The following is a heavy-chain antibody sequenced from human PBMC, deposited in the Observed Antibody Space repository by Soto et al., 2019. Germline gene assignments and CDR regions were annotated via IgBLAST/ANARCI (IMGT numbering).Heavy chain of an antibody. Sequence: GGSLRLSCAASGFTLSSYAMSWVRQAPGKGLEWVSAISGSGGSTYYADSVKGRFTISRDNSKNTLYLQMNSLRAEDTAVYYCAAAETYYDILTGYTDIQFDYWGQGTLVTVSS. J-gene: IGHJ4*02. CDR1: GFTLSSYA. D-gene: IGHD3-9*01. V-gene: IGHV3-23*01. CDR2: ISGSGGST. CDR3: AAAETYYDILTGYTDIQFDY.